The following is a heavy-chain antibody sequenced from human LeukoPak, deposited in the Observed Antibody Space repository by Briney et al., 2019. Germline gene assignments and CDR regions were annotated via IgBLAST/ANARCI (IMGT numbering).Heavy chain of an antibody. Sequence: SGGSLRLSCAASGFTFSSYWMHWVRQAPGKGLVWVSRINSDGSSTSYADSVKGRFTISRDNAKNTLYLQMNSLRAEDTAVYYCARVRYDFWSRFRDYYYMDVWGKGTTVTVSS. J-gene: IGHJ6*03. D-gene: IGHD3-3*01. CDR3: ARVRYDFWSRFRDYYYMDV. V-gene: IGHV3-74*01. CDR1: GFTFSSYW. CDR2: INSDGSST.